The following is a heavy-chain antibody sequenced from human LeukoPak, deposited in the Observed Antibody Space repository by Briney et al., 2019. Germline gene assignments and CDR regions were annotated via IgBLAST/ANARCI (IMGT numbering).Heavy chain of an antibody. CDR1: GFTFSHYG. Sequence: GGSLRLSCAASGFTFSHYGMHWVRQSPGKGLEWVAVIWNDGSNKYYADSVKGRFTISRDNSKNTVYLHMDRLRAEDTALYYCAKDAQRGFDYSNSLEYWGQGTLVTVSS. D-gene: IGHD4-11*01. CDR2: IWNDGSNK. V-gene: IGHV3-33*06. CDR3: AKDAQRGFDYSNSLEY. J-gene: IGHJ4*02.